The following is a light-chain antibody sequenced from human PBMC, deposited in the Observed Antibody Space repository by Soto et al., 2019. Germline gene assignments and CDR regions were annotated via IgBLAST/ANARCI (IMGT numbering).Light chain of an antibody. CDR2: AAS. J-gene: IGKJ1*01. Sequence: DIQMTQSPSSLSASVGARVPITCRASQGISNYLAWYHQKPGKVPKLLIYAASSLQSGVPSRFSGSGSGTDFTLTISSLQPEDVATYYCQKYDSARWTFGQGTKVDIK. CDR1: QGISNY. V-gene: IGKV1-27*01. CDR3: QKYDSARWT.